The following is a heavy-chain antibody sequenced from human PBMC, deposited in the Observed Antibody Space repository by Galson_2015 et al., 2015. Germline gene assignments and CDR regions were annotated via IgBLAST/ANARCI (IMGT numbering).Heavy chain of an antibody. D-gene: IGHD2-15*01. V-gene: IGHV3-23*01. Sequence: SLRLSCAASGFTFSSYAMRWVRQAPGEGLEWVSTVNGGGGSIYYADSVKGRFTISRDNSRNTLYLQMNSLRVEDTAVYFCAKDGLGDFSGCGCYSGKEFDYWGQGTLVTVSS. CDR2: VNGGGGSI. CDR1: GFTFSSYA. CDR3: AKDGLGDFSGCGCYSGKEFDY. J-gene: IGHJ4*02.